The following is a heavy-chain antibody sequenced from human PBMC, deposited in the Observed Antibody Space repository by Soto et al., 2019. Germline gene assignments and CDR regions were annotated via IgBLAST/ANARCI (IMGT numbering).Heavy chain of an antibody. J-gene: IGHJ5*02. CDR1: GYKFTSYW. CDR2: IFPSDSDT. D-gene: IGHD3-22*01. Sequence: GESLKISCRTSGYKFTSYWIAWVRQMPGKGLEWMGIIFPSDSDTRYSPSFQGQVTISADRSTSTVFLQWASLKASDTAVYFCARKDKSGYFNWFDPWGQGTLVTVS. CDR3: ARKDKSGYFNWFDP. V-gene: IGHV5-51*01.